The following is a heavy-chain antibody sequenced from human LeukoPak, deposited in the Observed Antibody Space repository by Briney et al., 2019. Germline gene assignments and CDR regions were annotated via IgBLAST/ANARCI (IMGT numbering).Heavy chain of an antibody. D-gene: IGHD3-10*01. J-gene: IGHJ4*02. CDR2: INHSGST. Sequence: SETLSLTCAVYGVSFSGYYWSWLRQPPGKGLEWIGEINHSGSTNYNPSLKSRVTISADTSKNKLSPKMSSATAADTAVYYCARVSGNYGSGSYLDDWGQGTLVTASS. CDR1: GVSFSGYY. V-gene: IGHV4-34*01. CDR3: ARVSGNYGSGSYLDD.